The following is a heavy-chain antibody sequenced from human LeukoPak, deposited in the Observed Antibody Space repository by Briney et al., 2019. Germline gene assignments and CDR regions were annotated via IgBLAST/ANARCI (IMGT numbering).Heavy chain of an antibody. J-gene: IGHJ4*02. V-gene: IGHV4-61*01. D-gene: IGHD4-17*01. CDR3: ARTGSTVTMLYPFDH. CDR2: IYYSGST. CDR1: GGSVSSGSYY. Sequence: SETLSLTCTVSGGSVSSGSYYWSWIRQPPGKGLEWIGYIYYSGSTNYNPSLKSRVSISVDTSKNQFSLKLSSVTAADTAVYYCARTGSTVTMLYPFDHWGQGTLVTVPS.